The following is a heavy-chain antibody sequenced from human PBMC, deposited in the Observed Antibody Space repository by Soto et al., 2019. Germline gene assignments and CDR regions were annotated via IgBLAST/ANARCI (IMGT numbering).Heavy chain of an antibody. CDR1: GFDFSSYS. CDR2: ISSSSSYI. CDR3: ARDFSEPNYYDSSGYYLDV. J-gene: IGHJ6*03. D-gene: IGHD3-22*01. Sequence: SLSRSGAVPGFDFSSYSMTWIRQAPGKWLEWVSSISSSSSYIYYADSVKDRFTISRDNAKNSLYLQMNSLRADDTAVYYCARDFSEPNYYDSSGYYLDVWGEASTVTFSS. V-gene: IGHV3-21*01.